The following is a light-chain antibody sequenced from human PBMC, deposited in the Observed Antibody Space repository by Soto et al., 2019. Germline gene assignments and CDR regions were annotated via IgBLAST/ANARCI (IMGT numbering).Light chain of an antibody. CDR1: SANIGNNY. J-gene: IGLJ1*01. V-gene: IGLV1-47*02. CDR2: SNH. Sequence: QSVLTQPPSASGTPGQRVTISCSGRSANIGNNYVCWYQQLPGTAPKLLIYSNHQRPSGVPDRFSGSKSGTSASLAISGLRSEDEADYYCVSWDDSLSGLVFGTGTKVTVL. CDR3: VSWDDSLSGLV.